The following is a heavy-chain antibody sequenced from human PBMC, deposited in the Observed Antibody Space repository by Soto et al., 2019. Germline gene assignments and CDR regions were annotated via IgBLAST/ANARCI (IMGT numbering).Heavy chain of an antibody. D-gene: IGHD6-6*01. J-gene: IGHJ6*02. V-gene: IGHV3-30*18. CDR3: AKTFDSSSFFYYYGMDV. CDR1: GFTFSSYG. CDR2: ISYDGSNK. Sequence: LRLSCAASGFTFSSYGMHWVRQAPGKGLEWVAVISYDGSNKYYADSVKGRFTISRDNSKNTLYLQMNSLRAEDTAVYYCAKTFDSSSFFYYYGMDVWGQGTTVTVSS.